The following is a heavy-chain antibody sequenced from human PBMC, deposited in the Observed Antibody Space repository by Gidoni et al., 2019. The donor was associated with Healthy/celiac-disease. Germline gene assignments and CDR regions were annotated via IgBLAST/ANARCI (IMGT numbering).Heavy chain of an antibody. CDR1: VFTFSRYW. CDR2: IKQDGSEK. Sequence: EVQLVESGGGLVQPGGSLRLSCAASVFTFSRYWMSWVRQAPGKGLEWVANIKQDGSEKYYVDSVKGRFTISRDNAKNSLYLQMNSLRAEDTAVYYCASPPYGDYSLRYWGQGTLVTVSS. CDR3: ASPPYGDYSLRY. J-gene: IGHJ4*02. D-gene: IGHD4-17*01. V-gene: IGHV3-7*01.